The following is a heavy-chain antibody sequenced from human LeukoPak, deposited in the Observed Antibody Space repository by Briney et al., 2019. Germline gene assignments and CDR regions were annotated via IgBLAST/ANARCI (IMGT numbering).Heavy chain of an antibody. CDR1: GGSFSGYY. CDR2: INHSGST. J-gene: IGHJ6*03. CDR3: ARDRVGQQLVGRKNSYYYMDV. Sequence: SETLSLTCAVSGGSFSGYYWSWIRQPPGKGLEWIGEINHSGSTNYNTSLKRRVTISVDTSKNQFSLKLRSVTAADPTVYYCARDRVGQQLVGRKNSYYYMDVWGKGTTVTISS. V-gene: IGHV4-34*01. D-gene: IGHD6-13*01.